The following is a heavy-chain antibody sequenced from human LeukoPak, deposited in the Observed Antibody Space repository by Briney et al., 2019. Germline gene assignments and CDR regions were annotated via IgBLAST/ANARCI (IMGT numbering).Heavy chain of an antibody. CDR1: GFTFSSYG. CDR3: ARGHYGMDV. Sequence: PGGSLRLSCGASGFTFSSYGMHWVRQAPGKGPEWVAVIWYDGSNKYYADSVKGRFTISRDNSKNTLYLQMNSLRAEDTAVYYCARGHYGMDVWGQGTTVSAS. V-gene: IGHV3-33*01. CDR2: IWYDGSNK. J-gene: IGHJ6*02.